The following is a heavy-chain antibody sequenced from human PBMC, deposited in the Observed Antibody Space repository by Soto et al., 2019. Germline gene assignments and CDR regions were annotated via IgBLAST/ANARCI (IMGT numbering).Heavy chain of an antibody. CDR1: GFAFSSYS. D-gene: IGHD2-15*01. V-gene: IGHV3-21*06. CDR3: ARVGFSAVVGANDY. CDR2: ISSSSSYI. J-gene: IGHJ4*02. Sequence: EVQLVESGGGLVKPGGSLRLSCAASGFAFSSYSMNWVRQAPGKGLEWVSSISSSSSYIYYADSVKGRFTISRDNAKNSLYLQMNSLSAEDTAVYYCARVGFSAVVGANDYWGQGNMVTVSS.